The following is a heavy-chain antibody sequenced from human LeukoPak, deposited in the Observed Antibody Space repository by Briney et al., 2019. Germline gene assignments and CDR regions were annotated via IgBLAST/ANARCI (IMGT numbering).Heavy chain of an antibody. J-gene: IGHJ3*02. CDR2: KQHDGSGQ. Sequence: PGGSLRLSCAASGFTFNSYSMNWVRQAPGKGLDWMAYKQHDGSGQFYADSVKGRFTISRDNSKNTVYLQMNSLRVEDTALYYCAKFDTVMVNHDAFDIWGLGTMVTVSS. CDR3: AKFDTVMVNHDAFDI. V-gene: IGHV3-30*02. CDR1: GFTFNSYS. D-gene: IGHD5-18*01.